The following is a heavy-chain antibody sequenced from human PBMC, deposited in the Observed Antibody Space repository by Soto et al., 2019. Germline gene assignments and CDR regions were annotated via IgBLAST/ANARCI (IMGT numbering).Heavy chain of an antibody. D-gene: IGHD3-10*02. CDR2: IIPIFGTA. J-gene: IGHJ5*02. Sequence: ASVKVSCKASGGTFSSYAISWVRQAPGQGLEWMGGIIPIFGTANYAQKFQGRVTITADESTSTAYMELSSLRSEDTAVYYCARVQRWLMFWLDPWGQGTLVTVSS. V-gene: IGHV1-69*13. CDR3: ARVQRWLMFWLDP. CDR1: GGTFSSYA.